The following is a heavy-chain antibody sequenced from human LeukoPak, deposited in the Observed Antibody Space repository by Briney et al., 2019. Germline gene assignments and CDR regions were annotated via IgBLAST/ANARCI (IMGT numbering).Heavy chain of an antibody. CDR3: ARGDPYYDILTGYYNPNWFDP. CDR2: INHSGST. Sequence: PSETLSLTCAVYGGSFSGYYWSWIRQPPGKGLEWIGEINHSGSTNYNPSLKSRVTISVDTSKNQFSLKLSSVTAADTAVYYCARGDPYYDILTGYYNPNWFDPWGQGTLVTVSS. V-gene: IGHV4-34*01. D-gene: IGHD3-9*01. CDR1: GGSFSGYY. J-gene: IGHJ5*02.